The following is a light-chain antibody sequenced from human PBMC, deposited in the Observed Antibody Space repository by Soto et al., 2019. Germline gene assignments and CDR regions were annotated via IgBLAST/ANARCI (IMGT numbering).Light chain of an antibody. CDR2: SND. CDR3: ATWDVSLSGWV. CDR1: SSNMGSIT. Sequence: QAVVTQAPSASGTPGQRVTISCSRGSSNMGSITVNWYQVLPGTAPKLLIYSNDQRPSGVPDRFSGSKSGTSASLAISGLQPEDEADYFCATWDVSLSGWVFGGGTKLTVL. J-gene: IGLJ3*02. V-gene: IGLV1-44*01.